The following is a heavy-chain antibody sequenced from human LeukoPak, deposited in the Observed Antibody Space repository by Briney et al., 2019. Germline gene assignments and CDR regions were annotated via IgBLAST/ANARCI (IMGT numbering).Heavy chain of an antibody. D-gene: IGHD6-13*01. CDR3: ARGPLRYSSSWPFDY. CDR1: GGSISSGGYS. V-gene: IGHV4-30-2*01. J-gene: IGHJ4*02. Sequence: PSQALSLTCAVSGGSISSGGYSWSWIRQPLGKGLEWIGYIYHSGSTYYNPSLKSRVTISVDRSKNQFSLKLSSVTAADTAVYYCARGPLRYSSSWPFDYWGQGTLVTVSS. CDR2: IYHSGST.